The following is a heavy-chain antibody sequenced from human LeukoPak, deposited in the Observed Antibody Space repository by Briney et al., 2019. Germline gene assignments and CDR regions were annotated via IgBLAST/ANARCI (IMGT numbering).Heavy chain of an antibody. D-gene: IGHD2-2*01. J-gene: IGHJ4*02. CDR3: ARGTYCSSTSCPFDY. V-gene: IGHV4-59*01. Sequence: PWETLSLTCTVSGGSISSYYWSWIRQPPGKGLEWIGYIYYSGSTNYNPSLKSRVTISVDTSKNQFSLKLSSVTAADTAVYYCARGTYCSSTSCPFDYWGQGTLVTVSS. CDR1: GGSISSYY. CDR2: IYYSGST.